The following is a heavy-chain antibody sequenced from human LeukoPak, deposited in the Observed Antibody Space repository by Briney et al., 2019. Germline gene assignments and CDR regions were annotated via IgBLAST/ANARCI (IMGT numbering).Heavy chain of an antibody. V-gene: IGHV1-24*01. D-gene: IGHD2-21*01. J-gene: IGHJ4*02. Sequence: GASVKVSCKVSGYTLTELSMHWVRQAPGKGLEWMGGFDPEDGETIYAQKFQGRVTMTEDTSTDTAYMELSSLRSEDTAVYYCATHCGGDCYSWDWDYWGQGTLVTVSS. CDR3: ATHCGGDCYSWDWDY. CDR1: GYTLTELS. CDR2: FDPEDGET.